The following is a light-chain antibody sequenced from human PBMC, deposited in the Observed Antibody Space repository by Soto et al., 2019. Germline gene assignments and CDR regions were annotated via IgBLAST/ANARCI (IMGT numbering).Light chain of an antibody. Sequence: EIVLTQSPGTLSLSPGERATLSCRASQSVSSSYLAWYQQKPGQAPRLLIYGASSRATGIPDRFSGSESGTDFTLTISRLEPEDFAVYYCQQYGSSPLTFGGGTKVDI. CDR1: QSVSSSY. CDR3: QQYGSSPLT. J-gene: IGKJ4*01. V-gene: IGKV3-20*01. CDR2: GAS.